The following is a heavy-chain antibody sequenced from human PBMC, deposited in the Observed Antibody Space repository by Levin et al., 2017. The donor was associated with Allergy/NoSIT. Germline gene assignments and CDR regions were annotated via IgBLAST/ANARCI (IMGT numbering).Heavy chain of an antibody. CDR3: ARDEMVHEIQYYYGVDV. J-gene: IGHJ6*02. V-gene: IGHV4-39*07. D-gene: IGHD2-8*01. Sequence: SQTLSLTCTVSGGSISTSSYYWGWIRQPPGKGLEWIGNIYYSGSTYYTPSLRSRVTISVDTSKNQFSLRVTSLTAADTAVYYCARDEMVHEIQYYYGVDVWGQGTTVTVSS. CDR1: GGSISTSSYY. CDR2: IYYSGST.